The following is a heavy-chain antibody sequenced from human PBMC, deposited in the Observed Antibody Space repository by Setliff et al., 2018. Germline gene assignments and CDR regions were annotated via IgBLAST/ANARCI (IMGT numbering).Heavy chain of an antibody. CDR2: INSDGSSI. D-gene: IGHD5-12*01. CDR1: GFTFSSHW. V-gene: IGHV3-74*01. J-gene: IGHJ4*02. Sequence: PGGSLRLSCAGSGFTFSSHWMYWVRQAPGKGLVWVSRINSDGSSITYADSVKGRFTVSRDNAANSVSLRMSSLSPEDTAVYLCARDVLSYTAYHWLNFWGPGALVTVSS. CDR3: ARDVLSYTAYHWLNF.